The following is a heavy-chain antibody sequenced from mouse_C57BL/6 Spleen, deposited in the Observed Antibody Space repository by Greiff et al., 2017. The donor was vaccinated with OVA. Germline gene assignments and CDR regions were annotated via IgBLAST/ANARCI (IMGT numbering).Heavy chain of an antibody. D-gene: IGHD1-1*01. CDR1: GFSFTDYY. CDR2: IRNKANGYTT. Sequence: EVHLVESGGGLVQPGGSLCLPCAVSGFSFTDYYMSWVRQPPGKALAWLGFIRNKANGYTTEYSASVKGRFTSSRDNSQSILYLQMNALRAEDSATYYCARYTPPRYYGSSAFDYWGQGTTLTVSS. J-gene: IGHJ2*01. CDR3: ARYTPPRYYGSSAFDY. V-gene: IGHV7-3*01.